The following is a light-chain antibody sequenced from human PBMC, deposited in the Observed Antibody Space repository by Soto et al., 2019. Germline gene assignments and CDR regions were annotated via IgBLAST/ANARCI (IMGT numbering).Light chain of an antibody. CDR2: GNS. CDR3: QSYDSSLSGYV. Sequence: QSALTQPPSASGAPGQRVTISCTGSSSNIGAGYDVHWYQQLPGTAPKLLIYGNSNRPSGVPDRLSGSKSGTSASLAITGLQAEDEADYYCQSYDSSLSGYVFGTGTKVTVL. V-gene: IGLV1-40*01. J-gene: IGLJ1*01. CDR1: SSNIGAGYD.